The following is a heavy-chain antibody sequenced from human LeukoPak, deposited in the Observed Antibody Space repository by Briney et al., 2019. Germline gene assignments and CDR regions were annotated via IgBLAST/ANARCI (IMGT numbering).Heavy chain of an antibody. CDR3: ARQTEAGIAAAGSYYYYGMDV. CDR2: IYPGDSDT. V-gene: IGHV5-51*01. D-gene: IGHD6-13*01. CDR1: GYSFTSYW. J-gene: IGHJ6*02. Sequence: KTGESLKISCKGSGYSFTSYWIGWVRQMPGKGLEWMGIIYPGDSDTRYSPSFQGQVTISADKSISTAYLQWSSLKASDTAMYYCARQTEAGIAAAGSYYYYGMDVWGQGTTVTVSS.